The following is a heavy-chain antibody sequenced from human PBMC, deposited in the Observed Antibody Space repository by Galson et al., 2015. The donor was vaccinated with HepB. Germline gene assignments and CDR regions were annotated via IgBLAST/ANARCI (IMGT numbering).Heavy chain of an antibody. J-gene: IGHJ4*02. V-gene: IGHV3-11*05. Sequence: SLRLSCAASGFTFSNYYMSWIRQAPGKGLEWVSYISSSSSYTNYADSVKGRFTISRDNAKNSLYLQMNSLRAEDTAVYYCARDWEVGATTVADYWGQGTLVTVSS. D-gene: IGHD1-26*01. CDR3: ARDWEVGATTVADY. CDR1: GFTFSNYY. CDR2: ISSSSSYT.